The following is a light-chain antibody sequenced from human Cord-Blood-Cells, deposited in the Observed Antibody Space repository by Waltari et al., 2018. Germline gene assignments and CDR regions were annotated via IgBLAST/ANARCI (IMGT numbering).Light chain of an antibody. Sequence: DIQMTQSPSSLSASVGDRVTITCRASQSISSYLNWYQQKPGKAPKLPIYAASSLQSGVPSRFSGSGSGTDFTLTISRPQPEDFATYYWQQSYRTPYTFGQGTKLEIK. CDR3: QQSYRTPYT. J-gene: IGKJ2*01. CDR1: QSISSY. CDR2: AAS. V-gene: IGKV1-39*01.